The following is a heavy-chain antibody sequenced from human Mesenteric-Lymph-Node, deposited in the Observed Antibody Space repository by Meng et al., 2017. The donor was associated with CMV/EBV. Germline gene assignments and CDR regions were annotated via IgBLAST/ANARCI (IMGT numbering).Heavy chain of an antibody. D-gene: IGHD3-3*01. V-gene: IGHV3-30*04. CDR1: GFTFSSYA. CDR2: ISYDGSNK. CDR3: ARGLPGNITIFGVPGS. J-gene: IGHJ5*02. Sequence: GESLKISCAASGFTFSSYAMSWVRQAPGKGLEWVAVISYDGSNKYYADSVKGRFTISRDNSKNTLYLQMNSLRAEDTAMYYCARGLPGNITIFGVPGSWGQGTLVTVSS.